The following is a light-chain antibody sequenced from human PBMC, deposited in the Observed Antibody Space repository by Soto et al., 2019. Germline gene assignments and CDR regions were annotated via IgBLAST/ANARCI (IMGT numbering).Light chain of an antibody. J-gene: IGKJ1*01. CDR2: AAS. CDR1: QGIRND. V-gene: IGKV1-6*01. Sequence: ASELTQVPSSLSASVGDRVTITCRASQGIRNDLGWYQQKPEKAPKLLIYAASSLQSGVPSRFSGSGSGTDFTLTISSLQPEDFATYYCLPDYNYPHTFGQGTKVDIK. CDR3: LPDYNYPHT.